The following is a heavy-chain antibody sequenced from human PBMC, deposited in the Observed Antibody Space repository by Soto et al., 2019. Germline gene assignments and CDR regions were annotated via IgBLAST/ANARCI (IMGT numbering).Heavy chain of an antibody. V-gene: IGHV3-23*01. CDR3: AKRADCSGGSCPLDY. Sequence: GGSLRLSCXASGFIFSRYAMSWVRQAPGKGLEWVSAISGSGGSTYNADSVKGRFTISRDNSKSTLYLRLNSLRAEDTAVYYCAKRADCSGGSCPLDYWGQGTLVTVSS. D-gene: IGHD2-15*01. J-gene: IGHJ4*02. CDR1: GFIFSRYA. CDR2: ISGSGGST.